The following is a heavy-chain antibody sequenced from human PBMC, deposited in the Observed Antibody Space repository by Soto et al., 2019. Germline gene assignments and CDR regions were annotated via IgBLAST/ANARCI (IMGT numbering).Heavy chain of an antibody. CDR1: GGSISSYY. Sequence: QVQLQESGPGLVKPSETLSLTCTVSGGSISSYYWSWIRQPPGKGLGWIGYIYYSGSTNYNPSLKSRVTISVDTSKNQFSLKLSSVTAADTAVYYCASLLGYCSGGSCQNWFDPWGQGTLVTVSS. D-gene: IGHD2-15*01. CDR2: IYYSGST. V-gene: IGHV4-59*08. J-gene: IGHJ5*02. CDR3: ASLLGYCSGGSCQNWFDP.